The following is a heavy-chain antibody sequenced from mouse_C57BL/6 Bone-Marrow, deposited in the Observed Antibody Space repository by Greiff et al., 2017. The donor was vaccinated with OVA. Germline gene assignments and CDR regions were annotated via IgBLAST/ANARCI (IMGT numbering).Heavy chain of an antibody. CDR1: GYTFTSYW. D-gene: IGHD2-3*01. J-gene: IGHJ3*01. CDR3: ARDDGWFAY. Sequence: QQSCKASGYTFTSYWMHWVKQRPGQGLEWIGEIDPSDSYTNYNQKFKGKSTLTVDKSSSTAYMQLSSLTSEDSAVYYCARDDGWFAYWGQGTLVTVSA. CDR2: IDPSDSYT. V-gene: IGHV1-69*01.